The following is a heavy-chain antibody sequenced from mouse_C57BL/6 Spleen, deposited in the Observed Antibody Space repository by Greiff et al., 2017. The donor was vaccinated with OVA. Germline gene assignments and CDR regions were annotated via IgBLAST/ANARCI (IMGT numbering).Heavy chain of an antibody. CDR3: ARKEGYYDYVG. Sequence: QVQLQQSGAELARPGASVKLSCKASGYTFTSYGISWVKQRTGQGLEWIGEIYPRSGNTYYNEKFKGKATLTAAKSSSTAYMELRSLTSEDSAVYFCARKEGYYDYVGWGQGTSVTVSS. CDR2: IYPRSGNT. J-gene: IGHJ4*01. V-gene: IGHV1-81*01. CDR1: GYTFTSYG. D-gene: IGHD2-4*01.